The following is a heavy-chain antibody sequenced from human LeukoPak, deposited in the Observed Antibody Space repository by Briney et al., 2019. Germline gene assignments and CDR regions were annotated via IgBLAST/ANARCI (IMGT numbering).Heavy chain of an antibody. V-gene: IGHV1-46*01. Sequence: ASVKVSCKASGYTFTSYYMRWVRPAPGQGLEWMGIINPSGGSTSYAQKFQGRVTMTRDTSTSTVYMELSSLRSEDTAVYYCARDLSQMVGETDYWGQGTLVTVSS. CDR2: INPSGGST. CDR1: GYTFTSYY. J-gene: IGHJ4*02. CDR3: ARDLSQMVGETDY. D-gene: IGHD1-26*01.